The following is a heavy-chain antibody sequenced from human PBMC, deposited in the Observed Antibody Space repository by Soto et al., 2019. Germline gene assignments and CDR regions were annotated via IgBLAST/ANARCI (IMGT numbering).Heavy chain of an antibody. CDR2: FDPEDGET. CDR3: ATGYYLRGRQPEYFQH. V-gene: IGHV1-24*01. J-gene: IGHJ1*01. Sequence: ASVKVSCKVSGYTLTELSMHWVRQAPGKGLEWVGGFDPEDGETIYAQRFQGRVTMTEDTSTDTAYMELSSLRSEDTAVYYCATGYYLRGRQPEYFQHWGQGTLVTVSS. CDR1: GYTLTELS. D-gene: IGHD3-22*01.